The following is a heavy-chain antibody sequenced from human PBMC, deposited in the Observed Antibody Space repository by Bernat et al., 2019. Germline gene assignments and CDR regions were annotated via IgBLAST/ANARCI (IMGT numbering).Heavy chain of an antibody. Sequence: QVQLQESGPGLVKPSQTLSLTCTVSGGSINSGVYYWTWIRQHPAKGLEWVGYIFDSESPDYNPSLKSRVTISGDTSKNQFSLRLSSVTAADTAVYYCARARDCRGVSCYARIDYWGQGTLVTVSS. D-gene: IGHD2-15*01. CDR2: IFDSESP. J-gene: IGHJ4*02. CDR1: GGSINSGVYY. CDR3: ARARDCRGVSCYARIDY. V-gene: IGHV4-31*03.